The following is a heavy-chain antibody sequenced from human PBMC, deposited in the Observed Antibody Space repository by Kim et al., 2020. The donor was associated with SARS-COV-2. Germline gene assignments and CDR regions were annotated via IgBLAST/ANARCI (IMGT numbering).Heavy chain of an antibody. CDR3: ARSVAIMPPGMDV. V-gene: IGHV1-3*04. Sequence: ASVNVSCKASGYTFTTYALQWVRQAPGQGPEWMGWINTGRGNTKYSEKFQGRVTITRDTSARTAYIELSSLRPEDTAIYYCARSVAIMPPGMDVWGQGTTVTVSS. CDR1: GYTFTTYA. CDR2: INTGRGNT. D-gene: IGHD2-21*01. J-gene: IGHJ6*02.